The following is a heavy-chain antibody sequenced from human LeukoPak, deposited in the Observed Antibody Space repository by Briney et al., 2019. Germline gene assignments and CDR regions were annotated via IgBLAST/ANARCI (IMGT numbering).Heavy chain of an antibody. D-gene: IGHD1-26*01. V-gene: IGHV3-30*09. CDR1: GFTFSIYP. CDR2: MSYDGSNK. J-gene: IGHJ6*03. Sequence: GRSLRLSCAASGFTFSIYPMHWVRQAPGKGLEWVAVMSYDGSNKYYADSVKGRFAISRDNSKNTLYLQMNSLRTDDTAVYYCARAGRSSTGPRDYMDVWGKGTTVTVSS. CDR3: ARAGRSSTGPRDYMDV.